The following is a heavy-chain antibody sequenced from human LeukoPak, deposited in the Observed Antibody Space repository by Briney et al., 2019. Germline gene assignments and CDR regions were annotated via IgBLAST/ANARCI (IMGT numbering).Heavy chain of an antibody. V-gene: IGHV4-61*01. CDR1: GGSLSSGSDY. D-gene: IGHD3-9*01. CDR3: ARAVTYYDILTGYYPDAFDI. CDR2: IYYSGST. Sequence: SETLSLTCTVSGGSLSSGSDYWSWIRQPPGKGLEWIGYIYYSGSTNYNPSLKSRVTISVDTSKNQFSLKLSSVTAADTAVYYCARAVTYYDILTGYYPDAFDIWGQGTMVTVSS. J-gene: IGHJ3*02.